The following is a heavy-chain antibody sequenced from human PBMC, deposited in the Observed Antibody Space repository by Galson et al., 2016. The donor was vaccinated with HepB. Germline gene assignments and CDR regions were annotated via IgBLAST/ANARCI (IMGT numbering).Heavy chain of an antibody. J-gene: IGHJ4*02. Sequence: SLRLSCAVSGFTFKTYSMNWIRQAPGKGLEWVSSISSGGDYIYYADSENGRFTISRDNAKDSLFLQANSLRAEDTAVYYCARCTTPSCVTAGAYAYWGQGTLVTVSA. V-gene: IGHV3-21*01. CDR1: GFTFKTYS. CDR3: ARCTTPSCVTAGAYAY. D-gene: IGHD3-16*01. CDR2: ISSGGDYI.